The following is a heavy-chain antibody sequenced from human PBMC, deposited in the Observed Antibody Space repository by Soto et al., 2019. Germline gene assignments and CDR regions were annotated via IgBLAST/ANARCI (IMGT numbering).Heavy chain of an antibody. D-gene: IGHD2-15*01. CDR2: ISYDGSNK. J-gene: IGHJ4*02. CDR3: AKGLYRVAATHFDY. Sequence: GGSLRLSCAASGFTFSSYGMHWVRQAPGKGLEWVAVISYDGSNKYYADSVKGRFTISRDNSKNTLYLQMNSLRAEDTAVYYCAKGLYRVAATHFDYWGQGTLVTVSS. CDR1: GFTFSSYG. V-gene: IGHV3-30*18.